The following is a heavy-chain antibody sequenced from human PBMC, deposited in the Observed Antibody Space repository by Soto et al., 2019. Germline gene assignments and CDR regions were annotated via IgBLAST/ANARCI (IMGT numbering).Heavy chain of an antibody. Sequence: KTSETLSLTCNVSGASIGGGVLTWSWIRQTPGRGLEWIGCLYGSGNSYFNPSLKSRVTISVDRSKNQFSLTMFSVTAADTAVYFCASTSASSYDFFAAWGQGILVTVSS. CDR3: ASTSASSYDFFAA. J-gene: IGHJ4*02. CDR2: LYGSGNS. V-gene: IGHV4-30-2*01. CDR1: GASIGGGVLT. D-gene: IGHD3-10*01.